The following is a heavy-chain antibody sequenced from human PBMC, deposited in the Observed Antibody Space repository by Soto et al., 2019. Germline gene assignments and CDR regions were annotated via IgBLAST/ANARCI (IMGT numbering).Heavy chain of an antibody. J-gene: IGHJ6*02. D-gene: IGHD6-19*01. V-gene: IGHV3-30*18. CDR1: GFTFRSYG. CDR3: AKGYSSGWHYYYYYGMDV. Sequence: QVQLVESGGGVVQPGRSLRLSCAASGFTFRSYGMHWVRQAPGKGLEWVAVISYDGSNKYYADSVKGRFTISRDNSKNTLYLQMNSLRAEDTAVYYCAKGYSSGWHYYYYYGMDVWGQGTTVTVSS. CDR2: ISYDGSNK.